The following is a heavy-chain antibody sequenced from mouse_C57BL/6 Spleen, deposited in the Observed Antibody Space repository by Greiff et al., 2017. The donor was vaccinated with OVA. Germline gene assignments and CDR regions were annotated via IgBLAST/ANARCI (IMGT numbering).Heavy chain of an antibody. CDR2: IDPSDSET. Sequence: QVHVKQSGAELVRPGSSVKLSCKASGYTFTSYWMHWVKQRPIQGLEWIGNIDPSDSETHYNQKFKDKATLTVDQSSSTAYMQLSSLTSEDSAVYYCGRDDSAWFAYWGQGTLVTVSA. V-gene: IGHV1-52*01. CDR3: GRDDSAWFAY. D-gene: IGHD2-4*01. J-gene: IGHJ3*01. CDR1: GYTFTSYW.